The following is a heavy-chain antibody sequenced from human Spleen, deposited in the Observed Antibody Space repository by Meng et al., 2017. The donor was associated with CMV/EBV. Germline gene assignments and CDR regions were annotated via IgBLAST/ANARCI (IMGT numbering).Heavy chain of an antibody. J-gene: IGHJ6*02. Sequence: GGSLRLSCTASGFTFSNYGMHWVRQAPGKGLEWVSAISGGGGSTYYADSVKGRFIISRDNSKNTLFLQMNSLRAEDTAVYCCAKVGWFGELYGMDVWGQGTTVTVSS. CDR1: GFTFSNYG. CDR3: AKVGWFGELYGMDV. D-gene: IGHD3-10*01. CDR2: ISGGGGST. V-gene: IGHV3-23*01.